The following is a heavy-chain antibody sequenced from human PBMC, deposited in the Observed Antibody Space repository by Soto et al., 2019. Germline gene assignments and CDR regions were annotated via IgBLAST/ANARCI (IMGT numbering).Heavy chain of an antibody. CDR1: GGTFSSYA. CDR3: ARGSPVGHDYGDSDYYYGMDV. CDR2: IIPIFGTA. J-gene: IGHJ6*02. V-gene: IGHV1-69*13. Sequence: GASVKVSCKASGGTFSSYAISWVRQAPGQGLEWMGGIIPIFGTANYAQEFQGRVTITADESTSTAYMELSSLRSEDTAVYYCARGSPVGHDYGDSDYYYGMDVWGQGTTVTVSS. D-gene: IGHD4-17*01.